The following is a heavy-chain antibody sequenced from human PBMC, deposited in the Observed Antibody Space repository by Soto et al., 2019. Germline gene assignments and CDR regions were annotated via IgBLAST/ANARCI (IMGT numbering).Heavy chain of an antibody. CDR2: TLYRSKWYF. D-gene: IGHD6-19*01. Sequence: PSQTLSRTCAISGDSVSSSSVAWNWIRQSPSRGLEWLGRTLYRSKWYFGYAISMKGRIIINPDTSKNQFSLQLSSVTPEDTAVYYCARDGPIYSSGWMSYWGQGTLVTVSS. J-gene: IGHJ4*02. CDR1: GDSVSSSSVA. CDR3: ARDGPIYSSGWMSY. V-gene: IGHV6-1*01.